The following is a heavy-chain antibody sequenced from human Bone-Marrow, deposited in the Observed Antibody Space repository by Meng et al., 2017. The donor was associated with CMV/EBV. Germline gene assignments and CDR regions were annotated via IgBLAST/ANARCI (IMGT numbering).Heavy chain of an antibody. Sequence: ASVKVSCKASGYTFTSYYMHWVRQATGQGLDWMGIINPSGGSTSYAQKFQGRVTMTRDTSTNTVYMELSSLRSEETAVYYCASSGGNYWNFDYWGQGTLVTVSS. CDR3: ASSGGNYWNFDY. CDR2: INPSGGST. J-gene: IGHJ4*02. D-gene: IGHD1-26*01. CDR1: GYTFTSYY. V-gene: IGHV1-46*01.